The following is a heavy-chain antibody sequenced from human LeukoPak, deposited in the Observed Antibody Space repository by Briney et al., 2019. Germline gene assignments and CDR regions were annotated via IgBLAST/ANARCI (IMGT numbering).Heavy chain of an antibody. J-gene: IGHJ4*02. D-gene: IGHD3-3*01. V-gene: IGHV4-59*01. CDR2: IYYSGST. CDR1: GGSIRGYY. Sequence: SETLSLTCTVSGGSIRGYYWSWIRQPPGKGLEWIGYIYYSGSTNYNPSLKSRVTISVDTSKNQFSLKLSSVTAADTAVYYCARAPHRFSPDYWGQGTLVTVSS. CDR3: ARAPHRFSPDY.